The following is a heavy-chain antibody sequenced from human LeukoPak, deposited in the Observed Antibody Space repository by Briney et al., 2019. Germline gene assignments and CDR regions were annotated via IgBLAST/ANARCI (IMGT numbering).Heavy chain of an antibody. V-gene: IGHV4-4*07. Sequence: SETLSLTCTVSGGSISSYYWSWIRQPAGKGLEWIGRIYTSGSTNYNPSLKSRVTMSVDTSKNQFSLKLSSVTAADTAVYYCARDAIFGVVTSPMDVWGKGTTVTVSS. D-gene: IGHD3-3*01. CDR3: ARDAIFGVVTSPMDV. J-gene: IGHJ6*03. CDR1: GGSISSYY. CDR2: IYTSGST.